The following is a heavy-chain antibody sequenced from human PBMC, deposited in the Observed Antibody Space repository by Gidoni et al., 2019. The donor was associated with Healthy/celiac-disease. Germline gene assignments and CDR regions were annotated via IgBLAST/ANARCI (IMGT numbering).Heavy chain of an antibody. V-gene: IGHV3-9*01. D-gene: IGHD5-12*01. CDR3: AKMRRRLVATDWYFDL. Sequence: EGHLVEAGGGVVQPGSSLRLPCADSGFTFEVYAMDLVRQAPGQGHEWVSGMCGKSGGMGYADSVKCRFTISRDNAKNSLYLQMNSMSAEDTALYYCAKMRRRLVATDWYFDLWGRGTLVTVSS. CDR1: GFTFEVYA. CDR2: MCGKSGGM. J-gene: IGHJ2*01.